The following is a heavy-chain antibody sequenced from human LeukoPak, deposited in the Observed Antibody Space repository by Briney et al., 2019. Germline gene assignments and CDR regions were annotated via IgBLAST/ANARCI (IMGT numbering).Heavy chain of an antibody. CDR2: ITDDGYNT. J-gene: IGHJ6*02. D-gene: IGHD5-18*01. V-gene: IGHV3-23*01. Sequence: GGSLRLSCAASGFTFSASAMTWVRQAPGKGLEWVSTITDDGYNTYSADSVKGRITFSRDNSKNTLSLQLRSLRAEDTAVYYCARQYSYGPVYVLDVWGQGTTVTVSS. CDR3: ARQYSYGPVYVLDV. CDR1: GFTFSASA.